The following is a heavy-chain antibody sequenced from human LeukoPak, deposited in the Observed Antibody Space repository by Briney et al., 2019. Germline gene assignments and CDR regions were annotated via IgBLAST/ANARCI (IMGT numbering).Heavy chain of an antibody. J-gene: IGHJ3*02. V-gene: IGHV4-39*01. CDR3: ARPGGYCSGGSCSDAFDI. CDR2: IYYSGST. CDR1: GGSISSSSYY. D-gene: IGHD2-15*01. Sequence: PSETLFLTCTVSGGSISSSSYYWGWIRQPPGKGLEWIGSIYYSGSTYYNPSLKSRVTISVDTSKNQFSLKLSSVTAADTAVYYCARPGGYCSGGSCSDAFDIWGQGTMVTVSS.